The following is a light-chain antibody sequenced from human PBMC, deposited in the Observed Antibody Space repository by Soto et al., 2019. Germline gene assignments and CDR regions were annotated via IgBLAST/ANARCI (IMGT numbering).Light chain of an antibody. Sequence: EIVLTQSPVTLSLSPGEWATLSCRASQSVSSSDLAWYQQKPGQAPRLLIYGASSRATGIPGRFSGSGSGTDFTLTISRLESEDFAVYYCHHYGTSPPYTFGRGTKLEIK. V-gene: IGKV3-20*01. J-gene: IGKJ2*01. CDR3: HHYGTSPPYT. CDR2: GAS. CDR1: QSVSSSD.